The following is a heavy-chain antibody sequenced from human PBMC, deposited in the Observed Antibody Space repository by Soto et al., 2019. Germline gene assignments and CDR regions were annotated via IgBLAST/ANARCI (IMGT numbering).Heavy chain of an antibody. Sequence: QVQLVQSGAEVKKPGSSVKVSCKASGGSFSSYTFSWVRQAPGQGLEWMGRIIPTLHIANYAQKFQGRVTITADEPTGTAYRERSSLRSDDPAVNYNTKKHGIAPVLDHGGRDTRVPVPP. V-gene: IGHV1-69*02. D-gene: IGHD1-1*01. J-gene: IGHJ2*01. CDR3: TKKHGIAPVLDH. CDR2: IIPTLHIA. CDR1: GGSFSSYT.